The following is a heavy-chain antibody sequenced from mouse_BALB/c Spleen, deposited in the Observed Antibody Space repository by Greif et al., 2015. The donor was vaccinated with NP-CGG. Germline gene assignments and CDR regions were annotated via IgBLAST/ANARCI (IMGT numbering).Heavy chain of an antibody. CDR1: GFTFSDYY. CDR3: ARDGNYWYFDV. J-gene: IGHJ1*01. CDR2: ISDGGSYT. V-gene: IGHV5-4*02. Sequence: DVQLVESGGGLVKPGGSLKLSCAASGFTFSDYYMYWVRQTPEKRLEWVATISDGGSYTYYPDSVKGRFTISRDNAKNNLYLQMSSLKSEDTAMYYCARDGNYWYFDVWAQGPRSPSPQ. D-gene: IGHD2-1*01.